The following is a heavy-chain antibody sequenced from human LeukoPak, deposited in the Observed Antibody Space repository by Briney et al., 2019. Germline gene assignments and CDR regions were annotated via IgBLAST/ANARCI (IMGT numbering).Heavy chain of an antibody. CDR2: IWYDGSNK. D-gene: IGHD6-13*01. J-gene: IGHJ4*02. CDR1: GFTFSRKT. Sequence: PGGSLRLSCAASGFTFSRKTMNWVRQAPGKGLEWVAVIWYDGSNKYYADSVKGRFTISRDNSKNTLYLQMNSLRAEDTAVYYCARDGPGRVSPDYWGQGTLVTVSS. V-gene: IGHV3-33*07. CDR3: ARDGPGRVSPDY.